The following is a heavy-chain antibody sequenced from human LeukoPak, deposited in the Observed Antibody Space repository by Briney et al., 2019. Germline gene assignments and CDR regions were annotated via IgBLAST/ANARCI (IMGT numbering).Heavy chain of an antibody. CDR1: GFTFSTND. CDR3: AKGVWLEY. Sequence: GVSLRLSCAASGFTFSTNDMSWVRQAPGKGLEWVSILSIIGGSTDHADSVKGRFTSSRDNFKNTLYLQMNSLRAEDTAVYYCAKGVWLEYWGQGTLVT. V-gene: IGHV3-23*01. CDR2: LSIIGGST. J-gene: IGHJ4*02.